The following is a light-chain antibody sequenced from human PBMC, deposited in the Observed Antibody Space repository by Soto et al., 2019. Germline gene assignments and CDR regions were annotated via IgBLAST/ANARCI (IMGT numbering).Light chain of an antibody. V-gene: IGKV3D-20*02. J-gene: IGKJ4*01. CDR2: GAS. CDR3: QQRINWPLT. CDR1: QSVSSSY. Sequence: EIVLTQSPGTLSLSPGDRATLSCRASQSVSSSYLAWYQQKPGQAPRLLIYGASTRATGIPDRFSGDGSVTHFTLTISRLEAEDFVMYYCQQRINWPLTFGGGTKVEIK.